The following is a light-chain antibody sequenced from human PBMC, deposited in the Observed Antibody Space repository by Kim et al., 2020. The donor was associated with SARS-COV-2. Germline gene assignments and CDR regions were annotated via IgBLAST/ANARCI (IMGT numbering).Light chain of an antibody. J-gene: IGLJ2*01. CDR1: TGAVTWGLW. CDR3: LITFSVTRI. CDR2: NTD. V-gene: IGLV7-46*01. Sequence: GTGTLAGGSRTGAVTWGLWPYWSQQRPGQAPKTLIYNTDNRLPWTPARFSGSLLGGKAALTLSGAQPEDEADYFCLITFSVTRIFGGGTQLTVL.